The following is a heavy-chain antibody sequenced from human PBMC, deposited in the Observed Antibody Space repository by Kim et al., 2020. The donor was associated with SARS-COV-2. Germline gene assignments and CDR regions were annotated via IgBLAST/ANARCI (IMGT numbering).Heavy chain of an antibody. Sequence: GGSLRLSCAASEFTFSDYSMNWVRQAPGKGLEWLSYISRYSENIYYAGSVKGRFTISRDNAKKSLNLQMNSLRDEDTAVYYCAKADRSDWDFDYWGQGALVIVSS. CDR3: AKADRSDWDFDY. V-gene: IGHV3-48*02. CDR2: ISRYSENI. D-gene: IGHD3-22*01. J-gene: IGHJ4*02. CDR1: EFTFSDYS.